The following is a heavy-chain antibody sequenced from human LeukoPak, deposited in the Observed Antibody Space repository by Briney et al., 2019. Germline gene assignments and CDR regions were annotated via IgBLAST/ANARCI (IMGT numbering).Heavy chain of an antibody. V-gene: IGHV3-13*01. CDR2: IGTAGDT. CDR1: GFAFCDYD. Sequence: GSLRLSCALSGFAFCDYDMHGVRQATGKSMEWVSAIGTAGDTYYTGSGKRRFTISRENAKNSLYLQMNSLRAGDTAVYYCARVAKERVGGVYYFDYWGQGTLVTVSS. D-gene: IGHD1-1*01. CDR3: ARVAKERVGGVYYFDY. J-gene: IGHJ4*02.